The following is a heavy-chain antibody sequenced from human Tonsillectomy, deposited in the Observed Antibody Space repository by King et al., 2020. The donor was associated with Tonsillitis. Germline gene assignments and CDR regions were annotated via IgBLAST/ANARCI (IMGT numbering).Heavy chain of an antibody. CDR3: ARNRDYGDYVDF. CDR2: IYHSGPT. J-gene: IGHJ4*02. CDR1: GDSLTSGVYF. V-gene: IGHV4-31*03. D-gene: IGHD4-17*01. Sequence: QLQESGPGLVRPSQTLSLICSVSGDSLTSGVYFWSWIRQHPDKGLEWIGSIYHSGPTYHTPSLRSRLFMSVDTSKNQFSLRLTSLTAADTAVYYCARNRDYGDYVDFWGQGTLVAVSS.